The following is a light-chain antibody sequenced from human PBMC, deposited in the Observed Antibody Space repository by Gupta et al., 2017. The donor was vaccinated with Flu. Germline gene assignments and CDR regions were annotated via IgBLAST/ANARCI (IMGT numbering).Light chain of an antibody. V-gene: IGKV2-30*01. CDR2: KVS. CDR1: QSLVYSDGNIY. J-gene: IGKJ2*01. Sequence: VVMTQSPLSLPVTLGQPASISCRSSQSLVYSDGNIYLNWFKQRPGQSPRRLIYKVSNRDAGVPDRFSGSGSGTDFTLKISRGEAEDVGVYYCRQGTHWPPYTFGQGTRLEIK. CDR3: RQGTHWPPYT.